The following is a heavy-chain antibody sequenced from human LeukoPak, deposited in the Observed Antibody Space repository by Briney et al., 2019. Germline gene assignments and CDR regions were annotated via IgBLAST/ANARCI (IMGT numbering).Heavy chain of an antibody. CDR3: AKGLILRSYYFDY. D-gene: IGHD3-16*01. CDR2: ISGDGGNT. Sequence: GALRLSCAASGFTFSNYGMIWVRQAPGKGLEWVSSISGDGGNTFYADSVKGRFTISRDNSKNTLYLQMNSLRAEDTALYFCAKGLILRSYYFDYWGQGTLVTVSS. CDR1: GFTFSNYG. V-gene: IGHV3-23*01. J-gene: IGHJ4*02.